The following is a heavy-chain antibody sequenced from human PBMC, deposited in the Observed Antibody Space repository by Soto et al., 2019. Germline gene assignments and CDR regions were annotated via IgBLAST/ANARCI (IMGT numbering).Heavy chain of an antibody. CDR1: GFTFSSYG. J-gene: IGHJ4*02. Sequence: GGSLRLSCAASGFTFSSYGMHWVRQAPGKGLEWVAVISYDGSNKYYADSVKGRFTISRDNSKNTLYLQMNSLRAEDTAVYYCAKDQMDIVVVPAAMHGFDYWGQGTLVTVSS. D-gene: IGHD2-2*03. CDR3: AKDQMDIVVVPAAMHGFDY. V-gene: IGHV3-30*18. CDR2: ISYDGSNK.